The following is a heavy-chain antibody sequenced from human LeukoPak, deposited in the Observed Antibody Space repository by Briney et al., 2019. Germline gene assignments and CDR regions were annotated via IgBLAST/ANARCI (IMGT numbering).Heavy chain of an antibody. Sequence: SETLSLTCTVSGGSITSGSYYWGWIRQPPGKGLEWIGSIYYSGSPYYNPSLKGRVTISVDTSKNQFSLKLSSVTAADTAVYFCARDILDSNGYYYNDWGQGTLVTVSS. D-gene: IGHD3-22*01. CDR2: IYYSGSP. V-gene: IGHV4-39*07. CDR3: ARDILDSNGYYYND. CDR1: GGSITSGSYY. J-gene: IGHJ4*02.